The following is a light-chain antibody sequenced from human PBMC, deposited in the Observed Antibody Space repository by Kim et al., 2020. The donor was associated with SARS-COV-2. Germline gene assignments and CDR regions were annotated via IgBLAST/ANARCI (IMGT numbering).Light chain of an antibody. V-gene: IGLV3-19*01. CDR2: GKN. J-gene: IGLJ2*01. CDR1: SLRSDY. CDR3: NSRDSNDNVV. Sequence: ALGQTARITCQGDSLRSDYATWYQQKPGQAPILVIYGKNNRPSGIPDRFSGSSSGNTASLTITGTQAGDEADYYCNSRDSNDNVVFGGGTQLTVL.